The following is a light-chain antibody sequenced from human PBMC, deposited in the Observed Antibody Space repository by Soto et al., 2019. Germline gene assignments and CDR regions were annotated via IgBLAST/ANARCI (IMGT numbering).Light chain of an antibody. CDR1: QSVSSSY. CDR2: DAS. Sequence: ETVLTQSPGTLSWSPGDRATLSCGASQSVSSSYLAWYQQKTGQAPRLLIYDASRRATGIPDRFSGSGSGTDFTLTISRLEPEDFAVYYCQQYGSTPRTFGQGTKV. CDR3: QQYGSTPRT. V-gene: IGKV3-20*01. J-gene: IGKJ1*01.